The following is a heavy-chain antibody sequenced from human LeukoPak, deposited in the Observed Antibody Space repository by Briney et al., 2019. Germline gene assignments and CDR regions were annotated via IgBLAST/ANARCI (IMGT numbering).Heavy chain of an antibody. D-gene: IGHD1-26*01. CDR3: ARGTVGATRASWFDP. J-gene: IGHJ5*02. CDR2: IYHSGST. V-gene: IGHV4-38-2*02. CDR1: GYSISSGYY. Sequence: ASETLSLTCTVSGYSISSGYYWGWIRQPPGKGLEWIGSIYHSGSTYYNPSLKSRVTISVDTSKNQFSLKLSSVTAADTAVYYCARGTVGATRASWFDPWGQGTLVTVSS.